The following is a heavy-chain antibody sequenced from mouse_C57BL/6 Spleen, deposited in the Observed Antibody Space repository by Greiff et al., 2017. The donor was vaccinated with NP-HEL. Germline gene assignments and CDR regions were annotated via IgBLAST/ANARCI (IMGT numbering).Heavy chain of an antibody. CDR1: GYTFTDYY. V-gene: IGHV1-26*01. D-gene: IGHD1-1*01. CDR3: ARRTGSSRYFDV. CDR2: INPNNGGT. J-gene: IGHJ1*03. Sequence: EVQLQQSGPELVKPGASVKISCKASGYTFTDYYMNWVKQSHGKSLEWIGDINPNNGGTSYNQKFKGKATLTVDKSSSTAYMELRSLTSEDSAVYYWARRTGSSRYFDVWGTGTTVTVSS.